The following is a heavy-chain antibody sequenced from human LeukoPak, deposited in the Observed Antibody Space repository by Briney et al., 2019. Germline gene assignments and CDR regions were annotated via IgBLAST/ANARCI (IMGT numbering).Heavy chain of an antibody. Sequence: GGSLRLSCAASGFTFSSYGMHWVRQAPGKGLEWVAVIYSGGSTYYADSVKGRFTISRDNSKNTLYLQMDSLRAEDTAVYYCSSLSGWRPYYFDYWGQGTLVTVSS. J-gene: IGHJ4*02. CDR3: SSLSGWRPYYFDY. CDR1: GFTFSSYG. D-gene: IGHD6-25*01. V-gene: IGHV3-66*01. CDR2: IYSGGST.